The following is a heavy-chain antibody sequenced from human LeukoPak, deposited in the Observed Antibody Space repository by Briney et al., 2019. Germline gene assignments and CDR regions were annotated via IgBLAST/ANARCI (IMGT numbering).Heavy chain of an antibody. CDR2: IYTSGST. Sequence: SETLSLTCTVSGGSISRYYWSWIRQPAGKGLEWIGRIYTSGSTNYNPSLKSRVTMSVDTSKNQFSLKLSSVTAADTAVYYCARDSGGSYSVEYYFDYWGQGTLVTVSS. CDR1: GGSISRYY. CDR3: ARDSGGSYSVEYYFDY. J-gene: IGHJ4*02. D-gene: IGHD1-26*01. V-gene: IGHV4-4*07.